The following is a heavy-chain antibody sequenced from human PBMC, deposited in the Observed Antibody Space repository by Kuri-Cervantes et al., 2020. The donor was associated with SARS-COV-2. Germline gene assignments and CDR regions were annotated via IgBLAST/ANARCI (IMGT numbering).Heavy chain of an antibody. CDR3: ARGQAVPAARDY. CDR2: ISSSGTTI. D-gene: IGHD2-2*01. Sequence: GESLKISCAASGFTFRSYEMHWVRQAPGKGLEWVSSISSSGTTINYADSVKGRFTISRDNSKNTLYLQMNSLRAEDTAVYYCARGQAVPAARDYWGQGTLVTVSS. CDR1: GFTFRSYE. V-gene: IGHV3-48*03. J-gene: IGHJ4*02.